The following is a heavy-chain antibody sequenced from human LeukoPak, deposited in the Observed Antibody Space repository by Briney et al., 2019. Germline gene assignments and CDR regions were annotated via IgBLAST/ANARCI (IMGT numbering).Heavy chain of an antibody. CDR2: INANSGNT. J-gene: IGHJ5*02. CDR1: GNTFSNYG. Sequence: GASVKVSCKASGNTFSNYGFSWVRQAPGQGLEWMGWINANSGNTDYAQNFQGRVTLTTDTSMNVAYMELWSLTSDDTAVYYCARDVGVTRFDPWGQGALVTVSS. D-gene: IGHD3-22*01. V-gene: IGHV1-18*01. CDR3: ARDVGVTRFDP.